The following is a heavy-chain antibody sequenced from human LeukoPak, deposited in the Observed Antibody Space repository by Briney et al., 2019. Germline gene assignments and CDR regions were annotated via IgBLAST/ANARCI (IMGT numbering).Heavy chain of an antibody. CDR2: IWSDGTKK. CDR3: ARGLSGYYDSSGYYDY. D-gene: IGHD3-22*01. V-gene: IGHV3-33*08. J-gene: IGHJ4*02. Sequence: PGRSLRLSCAASGFTFSTSVMHWVRQAPGKGLEWVAVIWSDGTKKYYADSVKGRFTISRDTSKNTLYLQMNGLRVEDTAVYYCARGLSGYYDSSGYYDYWGQGTLVTVSS. CDR1: GFTFSTSV.